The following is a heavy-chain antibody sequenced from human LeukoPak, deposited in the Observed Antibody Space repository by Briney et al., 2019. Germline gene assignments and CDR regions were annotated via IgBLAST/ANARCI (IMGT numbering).Heavy chain of an antibody. Sequence: ASVKVSCKASGYTFTGYFMHWVRQAPGQGLEWMGWINPNSGGTNYAQKFQGRVTMTRDTSISTAYMELSRLRSDDTAVYYCARTYCNSTRCSNWFDPWGQGTLVTVSS. D-gene: IGHD2-2*01. J-gene: IGHJ5*02. CDR3: ARTYCNSTRCSNWFDP. V-gene: IGHV1-2*02. CDR2: INPNSGGT. CDR1: GYTFTGYF.